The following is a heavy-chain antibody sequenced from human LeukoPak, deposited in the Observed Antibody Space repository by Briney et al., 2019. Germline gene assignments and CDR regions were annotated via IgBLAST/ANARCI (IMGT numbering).Heavy chain of an antibody. CDR2: ITTYNGNT. Sequence: GASVKVSCKASGYTFTSYDISWVRQAPGQGLEWMGWITTYNGNTNYAQKLQGRVTMTTDTSTSTAYMELRSLRSDDTAVYYCARDLFDWLLSYWGQGTLVTVSS. V-gene: IGHV1-18*01. CDR3: ARDLFDWLLSY. J-gene: IGHJ4*02. CDR1: GYTFTSYD. D-gene: IGHD3-9*01.